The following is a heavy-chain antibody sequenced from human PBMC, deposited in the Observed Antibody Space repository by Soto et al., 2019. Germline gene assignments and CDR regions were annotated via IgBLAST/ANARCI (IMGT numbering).Heavy chain of an antibody. CDR3: AGDERGYYYGSGSYYLGY. J-gene: IGHJ4*02. Sequence: QVQLVQSGAEVKKPGASVKVSCKASGYTFTSYGISWVRQAPGQGLEWMGWISAYNGNTNYAQKLQGRVTMTTDTSTSTAYMELRSLRSDDTAVYYCAGDERGYYYGSGSYYLGYWGQGTLVTVSS. CDR1: GYTFTSYG. D-gene: IGHD3-10*01. CDR2: ISAYNGNT. V-gene: IGHV1-18*01.